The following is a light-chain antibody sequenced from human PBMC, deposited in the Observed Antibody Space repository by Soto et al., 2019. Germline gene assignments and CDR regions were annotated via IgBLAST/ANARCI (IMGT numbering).Light chain of an antibody. CDR1: SSDVGSYNL. CDR2: EVS. V-gene: IGLV2-23*02. CDR3: CSYAGSSTFLYV. J-gene: IGLJ1*01. Sequence: QSVLTQPVSVSGSPGQSITISSTGTSSDVGSYNLVSWYQQHPGKAPKLMIYEVSKRPSGVSNRFSGSKSGNTASLTISGLQAEDEADYYCCSYAGSSTFLYVFGTGTKVTVL.